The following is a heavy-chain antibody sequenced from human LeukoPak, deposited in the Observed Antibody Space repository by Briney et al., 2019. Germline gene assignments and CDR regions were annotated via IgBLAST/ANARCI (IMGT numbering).Heavy chain of an antibody. CDR3: ARDGVSALNLYSDL. D-gene: IGHD3-3*01. CDR1: GGSINNYY. Sequence: PSETLSLTCTVSGGSINNYYWTWIRQSPGKGLEWIGYIYYSGSTDYNPSLKSRVIISVDTSKNQFSLSLISVTAADTAVYYCARDGVSALNLYSDLWGRGTLVTVSS. CDR2: IYYSGST. V-gene: IGHV4-59*01. J-gene: IGHJ2*01.